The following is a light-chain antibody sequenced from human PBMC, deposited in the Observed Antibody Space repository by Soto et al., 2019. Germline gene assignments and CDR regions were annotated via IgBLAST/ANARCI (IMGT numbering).Light chain of an antibody. CDR1: QSVSISY. J-gene: IGKJ1*01. CDR3: QQYGSSPGT. V-gene: IGKV3-20*01. Sequence: EIVLTQSPGTLSLSPGERATISCRDSQSVSISYLAWYQQKPGQAPRLLIYGASSRTTGIPDRFSGSGSGTDFTLTISRLEPEDFAVYYCQQYGSSPGTFGQGTKVDIK. CDR2: GAS.